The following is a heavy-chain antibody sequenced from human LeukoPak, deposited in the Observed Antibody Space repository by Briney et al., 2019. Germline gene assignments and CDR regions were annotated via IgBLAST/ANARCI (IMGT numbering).Heavy chain of an antibody. CDR1: GFAFGTYA. D-gene: IGHD3-22*01. CDR3: ARGRSGFSYAFDI. CDR2: ISADGQVT. V-gene: IGHV3-23*01. J-gene: IGHJ3*02. Sequence: GGSLRLSCAGSGFAFGTYAMSWVRQAPGMGLEWVSSISADGQVTYYADSVEGRFTVSRDNSKSTLYLQLNSLRAEDTAAYYCARGRSGFSYAFDIWGQGTMVTVSS.